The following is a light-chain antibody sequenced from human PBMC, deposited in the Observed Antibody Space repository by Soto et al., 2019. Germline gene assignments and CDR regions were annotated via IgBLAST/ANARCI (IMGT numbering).Light chain of an antibody. J-gene: IGKJ5*01. CDR2: GAS. V-gene: IGKV3-20*01. CDR1: QSVSSSY. Sequence: EIVLTQSPGTLSLSPGERATLSCRASQSVSSSYLAWYQQKPGQAPRLLIYGASSMPTGIPDRFSGSGSGTDFTLTISRLEPEDFAVYYCQQYGSSSTFGQGTRLENK. CDR3: QQYGSSST.